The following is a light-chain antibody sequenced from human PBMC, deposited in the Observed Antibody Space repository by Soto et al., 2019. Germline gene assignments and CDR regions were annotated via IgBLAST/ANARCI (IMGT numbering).Light chain of an antibody. CDR3: QSYDNRHVV. Sequence: QSVLTQPPSVSGAPGQRVTISCTGSNSNIGAGYDVHWYQQLPGTAPKPLLYNNANRPSGVPDRFSGSKSGASASLAITGFQAEDEADYYCQSYDNRHVVFGGGTKVTVL. V-gene: IGLV1-40*01. J-gene: IGLJ2*01. CDR1: NSNIGAGYD. CDR2: NNA.